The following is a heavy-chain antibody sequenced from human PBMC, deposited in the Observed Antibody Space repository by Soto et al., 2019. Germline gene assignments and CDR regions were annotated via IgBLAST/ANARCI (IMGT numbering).Heavy chain of an antibody. V-gene: IGHV4-39*01. J-gene: IGHJ4*02. Sequence: QLQLQESGPGLVKPSETLSLTCTVSGGSISSSSYYWGWIRQPPGKGLEWIGSIYYSGSTYYNPSLKSRVTISVDTSKNQFSLKLSSVTAADTAVYYCARRIYGWGYFDYWGQGTLVTVSS. CDR1: GGSISSSSYY. D-gene: IGHD3-10*01. CDR2: IYYSGST. CDR3: ARRIYGWGYFDY.